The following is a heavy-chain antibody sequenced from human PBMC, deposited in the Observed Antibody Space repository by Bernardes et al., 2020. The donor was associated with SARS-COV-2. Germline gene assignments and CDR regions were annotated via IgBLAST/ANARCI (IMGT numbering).Heavy chain of an antibody. D-gene: IGHD2-21*02. V-gene: IGHV4-38-2*01. Sequence: GSLRLSCAASGFTFSSHAMHWIRQPPGKGLEWIGSIYPSGNNYYNPSLQSRVTESVDTSKNQFSLRLSFVTAADTAVYYCVGSSCGIDCYIGGLRSWDYGMDVWGQGTTVTVSS. CDR2: IYPSGNN. J-gene: IGHJ6*02. CDR1: GFTFSSHA. CDR3: VGSSCGIDCYIGGLRSWDYGMDV.